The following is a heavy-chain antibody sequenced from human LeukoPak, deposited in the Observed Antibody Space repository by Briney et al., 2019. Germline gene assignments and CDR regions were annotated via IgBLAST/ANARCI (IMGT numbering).Heavy chain of an antibody. Sequence: GGSLRLSCAASGFTFSSYWMSWVRQAPGKGLEWVANIKQDGSEKYYVDSVKGRFTISRDNAKNSLYLQMNSLRAEDTAAYYCARAAMVRGVAREYYFDYWGQGTLVTVSS. CDR1: GFTFSSYW. J-gene: IGHJ4*02. CDR3: ARAAMVRGVAREYYFDY. V-gene: IGHV3-7*01. CDR2: IKQDGSEK. D-gene: IGHD3-10*01.